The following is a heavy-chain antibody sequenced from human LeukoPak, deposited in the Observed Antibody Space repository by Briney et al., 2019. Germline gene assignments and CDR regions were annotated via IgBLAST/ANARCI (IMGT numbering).Heavy chain of an antibody. D-gene: IGHD3-16*01. CDR1: GGSINTYY. Sequence: SETLSLTCTVSGGSINTYYWSWIRQPPGKGLEWIGYIYYSGSTYYNPSLKSRVTISVDTSKNQFSLKLSSVTAADTAVYYCARVMKRYFDYWGQGTLVTVSS. CDR3: ARVMKRYFDY. V-gene: IGHV4-30-4*08. J-gene: IGHJ4*02. CDR2: IYYSGST.